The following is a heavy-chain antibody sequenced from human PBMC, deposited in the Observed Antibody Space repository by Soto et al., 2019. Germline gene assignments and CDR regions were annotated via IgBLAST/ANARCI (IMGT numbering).Heavy chain of an antibody. CDR3: ASPQKGYNWNYFDH. V-gene: IGHV4-39*01. J-gene: IGHJ4*02. CDR2: VFYTGFT. D-gene: IGHD1-20*01. CDR1: GGSISGSDYY. Sequence: SETLSLTCAVSGGSISGSDYYWGWLRQSPGRGPEWIGSVFYTGFTSYNPSLESRVSVSVDTSKNQFSLKVSAVTAADTAVYYCASPQKGYNWNYFDHWGQGALVTVSS.